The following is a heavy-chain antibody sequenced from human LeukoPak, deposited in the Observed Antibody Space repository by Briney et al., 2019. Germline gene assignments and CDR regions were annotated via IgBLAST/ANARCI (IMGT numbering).Heavy chain of an antibody. CDR1: GGSISSGGYY. Sequence: KASETLSLTCTVSGGSISSGGYYWSWIRQPPGKGLEWIGYIYHSGSTYYNPSLKSRVTISVDRSKNQFSLKLSSVTAADTAVYYCARATTHFDYWGQGTLVTVSS. CDR3: ARATTHFDY. J-gene: IGHJ4*02. CDR2: IYHSGST. D-gene: IGHD2-15*01. V-gene: IGHV4-30-2*01.